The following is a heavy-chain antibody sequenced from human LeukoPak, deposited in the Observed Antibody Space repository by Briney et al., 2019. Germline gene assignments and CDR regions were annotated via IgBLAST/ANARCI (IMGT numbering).Heavy chain of an antibody. J-gene: IGHJ4*02. Sequence: GRSLRLSCAASGFTFSSYAMHWVRQAPGKGLEWVAVISYDGSNKYYADSVKGRFTISRDNSKNTLYLQMNSLRAEDTAVYYYARRNTFGGVIVDDYWGQGTLVTVSS. CDR3: ARRNTFGGVIVDDY. CDR2: ISYDGSNK. D-gene: IGHD3-16*02. CDR1: GFTFSSYA. V-gene: IGHV3-30-3*01.